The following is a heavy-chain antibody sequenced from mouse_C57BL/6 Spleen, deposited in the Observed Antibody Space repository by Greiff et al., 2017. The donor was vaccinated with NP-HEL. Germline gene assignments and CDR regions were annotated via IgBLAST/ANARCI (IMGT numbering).Heavy chain of an antibody. CDR3: ARSGNHWYFDV. CDR2: IYPGDGDT. J-gene: IGHJ1*03. CDR1: GYAFSSYW. Sequence: QVQLQQSGAELVKPGASVKISCKASGYAFSSYWMNWVKQRPGKGLEWIGQIYPGDGDTNYNGKFKGKATLTADKSSSTAYMQRSSLTSDDSAVYFCARSGNHWYFDVWGTGTTVTVSS. D-gene: IGHD2-1*01. V-gene: IGHV1-80*01.